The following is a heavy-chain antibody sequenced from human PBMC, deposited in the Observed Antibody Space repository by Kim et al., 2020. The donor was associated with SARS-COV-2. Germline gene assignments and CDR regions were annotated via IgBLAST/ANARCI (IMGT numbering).Heavy chain of an antibody. J-gene: IGHJ6*02. Sequence: ASVKVSCKASGYTFTGYYMHWVRQAPGQGLEWMGWINPNSGGTNYAQKFQGRVTMTRDTSISTAYMELSRLRSDDTAVYYCARHCSSTSCFFGMDVWGQGTTVTVSS. CDR2: INPNSGGT. CDR1: GYTFTGYY. D-gene: IGHD2-2*01. V-gene: IGHV1-2*02. CDR3: ARHCSSTSCFFGMDV.